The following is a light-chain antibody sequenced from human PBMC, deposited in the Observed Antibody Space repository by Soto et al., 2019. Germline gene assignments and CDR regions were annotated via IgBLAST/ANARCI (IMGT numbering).Light chain of an antibody. CDR2: RAS. V-gene: IGKV3-15*01. CDR3: LQYNNWPRT. J-gene: IGKJ1*01. Sequence: EIVMTQSPATLSVSPGERATLSCRASQRISSNLAWYQQKPGQAPRLLIYRASTRATDIPARFSGSGSGTEFTLTISSLQSEDFAVYYCLQYNNWPRTFGQGTQVEIK. CDR1: QRISSN.